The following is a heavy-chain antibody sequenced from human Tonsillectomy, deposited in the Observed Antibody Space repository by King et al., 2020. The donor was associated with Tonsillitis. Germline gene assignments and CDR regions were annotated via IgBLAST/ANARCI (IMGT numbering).Heavy chain of an antibody. D-gene: IGHD2-2*01. CDR3: ASQFCTTTSCHVDY. CDR2: INPKTGVT. J-gene: IGHJ4*02. V-gene: IGHV1-2*02. CDR1: GYTFIDYY. Sequence: VQLVESGAEVRKPGASGKVSCTVSGYTFIDYYIHWVRQAPGQGLEWMGWINPKTGVTNSAQRFQGRGTLTRDPSISTAYMQLTSLRSDDTALYYCASQFCTTTSCHVDYWGQGTLVTVSS.